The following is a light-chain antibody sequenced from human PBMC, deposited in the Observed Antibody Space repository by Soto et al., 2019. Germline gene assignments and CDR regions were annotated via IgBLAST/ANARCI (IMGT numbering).Light chain of an antibody. V-gene: IGKV1-27*01. CDR2: AAS. CDR1: PDISSS. Sequence: DIQMTQSPSSLSASVGDRVTITCRASPDISSSLAWYQQKPGKVPKLLIYAASTWHAGVQSRFSGSGSGTYFTLTINSLQPEDVATYYCQKYNSAPHTFGRGTMLEIK. J-gene: IGKJ2*01. CDR3: QKYNSAPHT.